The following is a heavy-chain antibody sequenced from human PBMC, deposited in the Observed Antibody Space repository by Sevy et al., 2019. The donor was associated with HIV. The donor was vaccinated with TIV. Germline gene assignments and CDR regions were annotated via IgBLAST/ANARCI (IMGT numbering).Heavy chain of an antibody. D-gene: IGHD3-3*01. CDR3: AKAPYYDFWSHNYNNWFDP. CDR2: INAGGGST. J-gene: IGHJ5*02. V-gene: IGHV3-23*01. CDR1: GFRFSAFG. Sequence: GGSLRLSCVASGFRFSAFGMAWVRQAAGGGLEWVAGINAGGGSTYYRNSVKGGFTVSKDNSKNTVYLQMNSLRADDTAVYYCAKAPYYDFWSHNYNNWFDPWGQGTLVTVSS.